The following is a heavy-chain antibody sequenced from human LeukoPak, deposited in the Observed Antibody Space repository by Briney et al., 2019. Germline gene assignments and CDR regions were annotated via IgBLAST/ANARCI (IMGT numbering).Heavy chain of an antibody. V-gene: IGHV1-2*02. D-gene: IGHD3-22*01. Sequence: ASVKVSCKASGYTFTGYYMHWVRQAPGQGLEWMGWINPNSGGTNYAQKFQGRVTMTRDTSISTAYMELSSLRSEDTAVYYCARVPPYYYDSSGTFLGPFDYWGQGTLVTVSS. CDR3: ARVPPYYYDSSGTFLGPFDY. J-gene: IGHJ4*02. CDR2: INPNSGGT. CDR1: GYTFTGYY.